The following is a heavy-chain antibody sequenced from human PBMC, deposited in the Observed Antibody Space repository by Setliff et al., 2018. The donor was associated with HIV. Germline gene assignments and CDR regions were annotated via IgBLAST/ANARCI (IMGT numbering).Heavy chain of an antibody. CDR1: GFSFSSYW. D-gene: IGHD1-26*01. J-gene: IGHJ4*02. V-gene: IGHV3-20*04. Sequence: ASVKVSCAASGFSFSSYWMSWVRQAPGKGLEWVSGINYNGESTGYADSVKGRFTISRGNAKNSLYLQMNSLRVDDTALYYCARGRGRLGAPTAGDFDSWGQGNQVTVSS. CDR3: ARGRGRLGAPTAGDFDS. CDR2: INYNGEST.